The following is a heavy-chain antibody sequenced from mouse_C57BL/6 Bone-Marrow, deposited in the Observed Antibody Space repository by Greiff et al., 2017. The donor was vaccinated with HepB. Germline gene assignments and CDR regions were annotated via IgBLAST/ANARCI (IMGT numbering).Heavy chain of an antibody. CDR3: ARWGLPSWYFDV. CDR1: GYAFSSYW. CDR2: IYPGDGDT. Sequence: QVQLKQSGAELVKPGASVKISCKASGYAFSSYWMNWVKQRPGKGLEWIGQIYPGDGDTNYNGKFKGKATLTADKSSSTAYMQLSSLTSEDSAVYFCARWGLPSWYFDVWGTGTTVTVSS. V-gene: IGHV1-80*01. J-gene: IGHJ1*03. D-gene: IGHD2-4*01.